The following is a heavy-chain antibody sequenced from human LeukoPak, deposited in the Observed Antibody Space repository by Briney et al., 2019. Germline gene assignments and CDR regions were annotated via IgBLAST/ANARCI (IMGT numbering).Heavy chain of an antibody. CDR3: ARDYYDSSGYYWNAFDI. V-gene: IGHV4-59*01. D-gene: IGHD3-22*01. J-gene: IGHJ3*02. CDR2: IYYSGCT. Sequence: PSETLSLTCTVSGGSISSYYGSWIRQPPGKGLEWIGYIYYSGCTNYNPSLKSRVTISVDTSKNQFSLKLSSVTAADTAVYYCARDYYDSSGYYWNAFDIWGQGTMVTVSS. CDR1: GGSISSYY.